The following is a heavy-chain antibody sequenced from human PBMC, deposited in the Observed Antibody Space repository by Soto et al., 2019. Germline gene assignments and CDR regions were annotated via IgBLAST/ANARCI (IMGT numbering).Heavy chain of an antibody. CDR2: FDPEDGET. Sequence: ASVKVSCKVSGYTLTELSMHWVRQAPGKGLEWMGGFDPEDGETIYAQKFQGRVTMTEDTSTDTAYMELSSLRSEDTAVYYCATSYGSGSRLILDYWGQGTLVTVSS. CDR3: ATSYGSGSRLILDY. V-gene: IGHV1-24*01. J-gene: IGHJ4*02. CDR1: GYTLTELS. D-gene: IGHD3-10*01.